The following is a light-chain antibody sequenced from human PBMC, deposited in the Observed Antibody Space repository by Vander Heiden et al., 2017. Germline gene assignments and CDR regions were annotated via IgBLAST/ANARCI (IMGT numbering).Light chain of an antibody. V-gene: IGKV1-33*01. J-gene: IGKJ2*01. Sequence: EIQMTQPPSSLSASVGDRVTITCQASQDISKNLNWYQQKPGKAPKLLIYDASTLETGVPSRFSGSGSGTDFTFIISSLQPEDIAAYYCQQYHNIPQVFGQGTKLEIK. CDR1: QDISKN. CDR2: DAS. CDR3: QQYHNIPQV.